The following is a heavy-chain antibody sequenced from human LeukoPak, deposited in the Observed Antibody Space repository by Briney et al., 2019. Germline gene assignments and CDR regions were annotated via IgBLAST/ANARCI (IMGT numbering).Heavy chain of an antibody. D-gene: IGHD6-19*01. CDR3: ARHKYSSGWPPEGAFDI. CDR1: GGSISSSNW. J-gene: IGHJ3*02. Sequence: SETLSLTCAVSGGSISSSNWWSWVRQPPGKGLEWIGEIYHSGSTSYNPSLKSRVTISVDTSKNQFSLKLSSVTAADTAVYYCARHKYSSGWPPEGAFDIWGQGTMVTVSS. V-gene: IGHV4-4*02. CDR2: IYHSGST.